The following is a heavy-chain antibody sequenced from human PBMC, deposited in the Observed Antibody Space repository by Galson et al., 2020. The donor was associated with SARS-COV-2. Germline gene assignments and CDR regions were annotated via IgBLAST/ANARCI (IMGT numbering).Heavy chain of an antibody. CDR2: ISEYDSST. D-gene: IGHD3-9*01. V-gene: IGHV1-18*01. CDR1: GSTFNTFG. CDR3: ARDAGWLLNYGMDV. Sequence: ASVKVSCKASGSTFNTFGISWVRQAPGQGPEWLGWISEYDSSTKYSQKLQDRVTFTTDTSTTTAYMELRSLRSDDTAVYYCARDAGWLLNYGMDVWGQGTTVIVSS. J-gene: IGHJ6*02.